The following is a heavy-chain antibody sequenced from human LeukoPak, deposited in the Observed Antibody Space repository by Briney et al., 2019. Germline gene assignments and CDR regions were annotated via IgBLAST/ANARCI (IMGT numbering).Heavy chain of an antibody. J-gene: IGHJ2*01. D-gene: IGHD5-24*01. Sequence: PSETLSLTCTVSGGSISSYYWSWIRQPPGKGLEWIGEINHSGSTNYNPSLKSRVTISVDTSKNQFSLKLSSVTAADTAVYYCARGGERWLQLRHGYFDLWGRGTLVTVSS. CDR1: GGSISSYY. CDR2: INHSGST. CDR3: ARGGERWLQLRHGYFDL. V-gene: IGHV4-34*01.